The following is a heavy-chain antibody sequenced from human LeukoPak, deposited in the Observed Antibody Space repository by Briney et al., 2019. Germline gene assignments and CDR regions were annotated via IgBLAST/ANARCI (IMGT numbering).Heavy chain of an antibody. D-gene: IGHD6-19*01. V-gene: IGHV3-48*04. Sequence: GGSLRLSCAASGFTFSSYSMNWVRQAPGKGLEWVSYISSSSSTIYYADSVKGRFTISRDNAKKSLDLQMNSLRAEDTAFYYCAKVRGTYSSGYFFDYWGQGTLVTVSS. J-gene: IGHJ4*02. CDR2: ISSSSSTI. CDR1: GFTFSSYS. CDR3: AKVRGTYSSGYFFDY.